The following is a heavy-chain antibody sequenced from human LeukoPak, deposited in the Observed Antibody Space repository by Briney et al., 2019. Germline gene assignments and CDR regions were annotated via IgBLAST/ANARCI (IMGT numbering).Heavy chain of an antibody. Sequence: ASVKVSCKASGYTFTSYGISWVRQAPGQGLEWMGWISAYNGNTNYAQKLQGRVTMTTDTSTSTAYMELRSLRSDDTAVCYCARDDSWELPNYYYGMDVWGQGTTVTVSS. CDR2: ISAYNGNT. D-gene: IGHD1-26*01. V-gene: IGHV1-18*01. CDR3: ARDDSWELPNYYYGMDV. J-gene: IGHJ6*02. CDR1: GYTFTSYG.